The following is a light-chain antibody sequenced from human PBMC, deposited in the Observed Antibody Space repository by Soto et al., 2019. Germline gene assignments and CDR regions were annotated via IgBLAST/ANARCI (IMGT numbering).Light chain of an antibody. V-gene: IGKV1-5*01. CDR1: QTTNTW. J-gene: IGKJ2*01. CDR2: DAS. CDR3: QQYISYPYT. Sequence: DIQMTQFPSTLSASVGDRVTITCRASQTTNTWLAWYQQKPGTAPKLLIYDASSLEGGVPSRFSASGSGTDVSLIIRVLEPYYPATYYCQQYISYPYTFGQGIKVEIK.